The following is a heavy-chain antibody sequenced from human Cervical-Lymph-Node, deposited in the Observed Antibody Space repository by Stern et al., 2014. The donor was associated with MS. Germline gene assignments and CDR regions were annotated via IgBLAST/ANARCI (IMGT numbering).Heavy chain of an antibody. CDR3: ARDSLIRTFGVEEVMDV. D-gene: IGHD3-3*01. Sequence: VQLVESGAEVKKPGASVKVSCKASGYIFTSYGISWVRQAPGQGLEWMGWISADNGDTNYAQNVQGRVTMTTDTSTNTAYMELSSLRSDDTALYYCARDSLIRTFGVEEVMDVWGQGTTVTVSS. CDR1: GYIFTSYG. J-gene: IGHJ6*02. CDR2: ISADNGDT. V-gene: IGHV1-18*01.